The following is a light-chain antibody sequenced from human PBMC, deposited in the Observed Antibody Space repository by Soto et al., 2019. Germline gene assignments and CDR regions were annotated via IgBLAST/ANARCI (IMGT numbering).Light chain of an antibody. CDR3: TSYAGSNNFV. J-gene: IGLJ1*01. CDR2: EVS. V-gene: IGLV2-8*01. Sequence: QSPLTQAPSSPGSHGQSVTISCTGTSSDVGGYNYVTWYQQHPGKAPKLMIYEVSKRPSGVPDRFSGSKSGNTASLTVSGLQAEDEADYYCTSYAGSNNFVFGTGTKVNVL. CDR1: SSDVGGYNY.